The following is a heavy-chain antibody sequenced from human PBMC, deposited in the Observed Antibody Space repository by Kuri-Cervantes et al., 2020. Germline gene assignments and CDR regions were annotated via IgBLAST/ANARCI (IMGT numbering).Heavy chain of an antibody. Sequence: SETLSLTCAVYGGSFSGYYWSWIRQPPGKGLEWIGEINHSGSTNYNPSLKSRVTIPVDTSKNQFSLKLSSVTAADTAVYYCARGRIAAAGTRWFDPWGQGTLVTVSS. V-gene: IGHV4-34*01. D-gene: IGHD6-13*01. CDR1: GGSFSGYY. J-gene: IGHJ5*02. CDR2: INHSGST. CDR3: ARGRIAAAGTRWFDP.